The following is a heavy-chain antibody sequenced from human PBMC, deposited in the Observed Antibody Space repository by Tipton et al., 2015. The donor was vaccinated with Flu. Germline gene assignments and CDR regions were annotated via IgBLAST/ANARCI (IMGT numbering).Heavy chain of an antibody. CDR1: NGSIISYY. Sequence: TLSLTCTVSNGSIISYYWSWIRQPPGKGLEWIGYIYYSGTTDYNPSLKSRVSISVDTSTNQFSLRLRSVTAADTAGYYCARHSRTRPFALWGQGSLVTVSS. D-gene: IGHD3-16*01. CDR2: IYYSGTT. CDR3: ARHSRTRPFAL. V-gene: IGHV4-59*08. J-gene: IGHJ4*02.